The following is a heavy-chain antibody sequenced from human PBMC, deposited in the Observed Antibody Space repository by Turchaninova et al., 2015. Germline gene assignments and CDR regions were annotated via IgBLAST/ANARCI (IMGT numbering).Heavy chain of an antibody. CDR1: GFTFDAYA. CDR2: ICWKSGII. V-gene: IGHV3-9*01. J-gene: IGHJ3*02. Sequence: EVQLVESGGGLVQPGRSLRLSCAASGFTFDAYAMHWVRQAPGKGREWVSGICWKSGIIGYADSVKDRYTISRENAKNSMYLKRKILRAEDTAFYYCVKDRVIVAKPGDAFHIWGQGTMVTVSS. D-gene: IGHD5-12*01. CDR3: VKDRVIVAKPGDAFHI.